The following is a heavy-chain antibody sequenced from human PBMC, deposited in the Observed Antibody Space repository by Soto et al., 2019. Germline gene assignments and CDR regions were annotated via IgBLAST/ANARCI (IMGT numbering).Heavy chain of an antibody. CDR2: IIPILGIA. V-gene: IGHV1-69*02. D-gene: IGHD6-13*01. CDR1: GGTFSSYT. CDR3: ARGSYSSSWYRDY. J-gene: IGHJ4*02. Sequence: QVQLVQSGAEVKKPGSSVKVSCKASGGTFSSYTISWVRQAPGRGLEWMGRIIPILGIANYAQKFQGRVTITADKSTSTAYMELSSLRSEDTAVYYCARGSYSSSWYRDYWGQGTLVTVSS.